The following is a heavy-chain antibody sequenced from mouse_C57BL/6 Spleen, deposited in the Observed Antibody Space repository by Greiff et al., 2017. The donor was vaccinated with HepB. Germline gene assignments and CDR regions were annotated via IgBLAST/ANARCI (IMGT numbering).Heavy chain of an antibody. CDR1: GYTFTSYW. Sequence: QVQLQQPGAELVRPGTSVKLSCKASGYTFTSYWMHWVKQRPGQGLEWIGVIDPSDSYTNYNQKFKGKATLTVDTSSSTAYMQLSSLTSEDSAVYYCAREDYGSPDYWGQGTTLTVSS. J-gene: IGHJ2*01. CDR3: AREDYGSPDY. D-gene: IGHD1-1*01. V-gene: IGHV1-59*01. CDR2: IDPSDSYT.